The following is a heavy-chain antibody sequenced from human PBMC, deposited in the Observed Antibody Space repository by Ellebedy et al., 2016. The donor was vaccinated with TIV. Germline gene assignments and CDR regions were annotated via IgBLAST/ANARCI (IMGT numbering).Heavy chain of an antibody. D-gene: IGHD3-22*01. V-gene: IGHV3-11*06. J-gene: IGHJ4*02. CDR2: ISSSSSYT. CDR1: GFTFSDYY. Sequence: GGSLRLSXAASGFTFSDYYMSWIRQAPGKGLEWVSYISSSSSYTNYADSVKGRFTISRDNAKNSLYLQMNSLRAEDTAVYYCARLYYQPQLDDSSGHPGDYWGQGTLVTVSS. CDR3: ARLYYQPQLDDSSGHPGDY.